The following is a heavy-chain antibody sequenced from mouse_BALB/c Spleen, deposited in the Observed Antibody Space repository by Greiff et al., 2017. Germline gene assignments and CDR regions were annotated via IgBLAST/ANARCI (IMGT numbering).Heavy chain of an antibody. CDR3: AREGNDGYSRAMDY. V-gene: IGHV2-9*02. CDR1: GFSLTSYG. CDR2: IWAGGST. J-gene: IGHJ4*01. D-gene: IGHD2-3*01. Sequence: VKLVESGPGLVAPSQSLSITCTVSGFSLTSYGVHWVRQPPGKGLEWLGVIWAGGSTNYNSALMSRLSISKDNSKSQVFLKMNSLQTDDTAMYYCAREGNDGYSRAMDYWGQGTSVTVSA.